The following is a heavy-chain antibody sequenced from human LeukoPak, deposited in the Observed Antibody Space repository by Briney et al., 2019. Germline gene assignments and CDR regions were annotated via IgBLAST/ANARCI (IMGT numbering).Heavy chain of an antibody. CDR3: TKPITSMVVVPFDY. J-gene: IGHJ4*02. CDR1: GFTLGDYA. D-gene: IGHD3-22*01. V-gene: IGHV3-49*04. Sequence: GGSLRLSCTVSGFTLGDYAMSWVRQAPGKGLEWVGFIRSKVYGGTTEYAASVKGRFTISRDDSKSIAYLQMNSLKTEDTAVYYCTKPITSMVVVPFDYWGQGTLVTVSS. CDR2: IRSKVYGGTT.